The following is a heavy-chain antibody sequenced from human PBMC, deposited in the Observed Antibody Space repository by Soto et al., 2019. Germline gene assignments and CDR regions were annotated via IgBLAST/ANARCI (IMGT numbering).Heavy chain of an antibody. CDR1: GGSISSYY. J-gene: IGHJ6*03. CDR3: PRRPPIFGVVSYTAV. D-gene: IGHD3-3*01. CDR2: IYYSGST. Sequence: PSETLSLTCTVSGGSISSYYWSWIRQPPGKGLEWIGYIYYSGSTNYNPSLKSRVTISVDTSKNQFSLKLSSVTAADTAVYYCPRRPPIFGVVSYTAVWGKGTTVPVS. V-gene: IGHV4-59*08.